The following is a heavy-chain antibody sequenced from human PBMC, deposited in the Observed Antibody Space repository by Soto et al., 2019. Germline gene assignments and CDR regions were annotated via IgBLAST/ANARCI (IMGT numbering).Heavy chain of an antibody. CDR1: GYTFTSYA. Sequence: QVQLVQSGAEEKKPGASVKVSCKASGYTFTSYAMHWVRQAPGQRLEWMGWINAGNGNTTYSQKFQGRVTITRDTSASTADMELSSLRSEDTAVYYCARGSGYYYWDDYWGQGTLVTVSS. D-gene: IGHD3-22*01. CDR2: INAGNGNT. V-gene: IGHV1-3*05. CDR3: ARGSGYYYWDDY. J-gene: IGHJ4*02.